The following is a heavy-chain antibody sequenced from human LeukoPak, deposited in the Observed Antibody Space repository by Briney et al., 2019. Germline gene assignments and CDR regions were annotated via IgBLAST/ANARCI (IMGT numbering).Heavy chain of an antibody. J-gene: IGHJ6*03. CDR1: GYSFTSYW. CDR3: ARSSYYDFWSGYYYYYMDV. CDR2: IYPGDSDT. V-gene: IGHV5-51*01. D-gene: IGHD3-3*01. Sequence: GESLKISCKGSGYSFTSYWIGWVRQMPGKGLEWMGIIYPGDSDTRYSPSFQGQVTIPADKSISTAYLQWSSLKASDTAMYYCARSSYYDFWSGYYYYYMDVWGKGTTVTVSS.